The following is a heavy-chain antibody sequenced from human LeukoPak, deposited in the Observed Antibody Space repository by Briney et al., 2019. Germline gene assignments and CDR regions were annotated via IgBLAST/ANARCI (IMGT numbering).Heavy chain of an antibody. Sequence: GGSLRLSCAASGFTVSSNYMSGVRQAPGKGLEWVSVIYRGGSTYYADSVKGRFTISRHNSKNTLYLQMNSLRAEDTAMYYCARESGLLGDYWGQGTLVTVSS. J-gene: IGHJ4*02. D-gene: IGHD3-22*01. CDR2: IYRGGST. V-gene: IGHV3-53*04. CDR1: GFTVSSNY. CDR3: ARESGLLGDY.